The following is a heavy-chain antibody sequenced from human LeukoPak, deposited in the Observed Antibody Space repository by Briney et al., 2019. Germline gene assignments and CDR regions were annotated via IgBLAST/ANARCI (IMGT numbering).Heavy chain of an antibody. D-gene: IGHD2-15*01. CDR2: ISGSGGST. CDR3: MAPPITIVVAATPAWFDP. J-gene: IGHJ5*02. Sequence: GGSLRLSCAASGFTFSSYAMSWVRQAPGKGLEWVSAISGSGGSTYYADSVKGRFTISRDNSKNTLYLQMNSLRAEDTAVYYCMAPPITIVVAATPAWFDPWGQGTLVTVSS. CDR1: GFTFSSYA. V-gene: IGHV3-23*01.